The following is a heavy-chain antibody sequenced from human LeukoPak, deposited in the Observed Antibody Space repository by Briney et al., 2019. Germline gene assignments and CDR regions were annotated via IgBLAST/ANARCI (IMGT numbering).Heavy chain of an antibody. CDR2: IKSKTDGGTT. Sequence: GGSLSVSRAASGFSFSKAWMSWVGQDPGKGLEGVGRIKSKTDGGTTDHAAPVKGRFTISRDDSKNTLYLQMNSLKTEGPAVYYCTTEGILTAPGAFDIWGEGTMVTVSS. D-gene: IGHD3-9*01. CDR3: TTEGILTAPGAFDI. CDR1: GFSFSKAW. J-gene: IGHJ3*02. V-gene: IGHV3-15*01.